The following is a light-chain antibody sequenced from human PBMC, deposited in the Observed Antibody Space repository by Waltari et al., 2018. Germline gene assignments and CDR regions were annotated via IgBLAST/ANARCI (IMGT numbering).Light chain of an antibody. CDR3: SSYTSSSTLV. CDR1: SRDAGGYHY. Sequence: QSALTQPASVSGSPGQSITISCTGTSRDAGGYHYVSWFQQHPGKDPKLMIYDVSNRPSGVSNRFSGSKYGNTASLTISGLQAEDEADYYCSSYTSSSTLVFGGGTKLTVL. V-gene: IGLV2-14*03. J-gene: IGLJ2*01. CDR2: DVS.